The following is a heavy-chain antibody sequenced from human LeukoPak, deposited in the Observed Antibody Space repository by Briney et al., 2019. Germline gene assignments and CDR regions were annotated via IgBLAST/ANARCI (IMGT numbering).Heavy chain of an antibody. CDR1: GFTFSSYS. Sequence: PGGSLRLSCAASGFTFSSYSMNWVRQAPGKGLEWVSSISSSSNNIYYANSVKGRFTISRDNAKNSLYLQMNSLRAEDTAVYYCAPRGDIEHSYVYGKWFDPWGQGTRVTVSS. CDR2: ISSSSNNI. J-gene: IGHJ5*02. V-gene: IGHV3-21*01. CDR3: APRGDIEHSYVYGKWFDP. D-gene: IGHD5-18*01.